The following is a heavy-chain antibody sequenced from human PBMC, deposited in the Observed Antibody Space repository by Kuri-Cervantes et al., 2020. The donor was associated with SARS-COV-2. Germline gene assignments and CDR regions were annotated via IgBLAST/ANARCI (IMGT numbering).Heavy chain of an antibody. D-gene: IGHD1-26*01. CDR2: ISGDAFST. CDR1: GFTFSSYW. J-gene: IGHJ6*03. V-gene: IGHV3-23*01. Sequence: GGSLRLSCAASGFTFSSYWMSWVRQAPGKGLEWVSAISGDAFSTFYAGSVRGRFSISRDNSKNTVYLQMNSLRAEDTAVYYCAKDGRGAEVYNYMDVWGKGTTVTVSS. CDR3: AKDGRGAEVYNYMDV.